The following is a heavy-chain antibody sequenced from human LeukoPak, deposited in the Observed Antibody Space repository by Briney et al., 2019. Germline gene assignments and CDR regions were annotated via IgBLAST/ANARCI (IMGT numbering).Heavy chain of an antibody. CDR3: ARVKELRFLEWLSYYYYYYMDV. CDR1: GGTFSSYA. J-gene: IGHJ6*03. CDR2: IIPIFGTA. D-gene: IGHD3-3*01. Sequence: SVKVSCKASGGTFSSYAISWVRQAPGQGLEWMGGIIPIFGTANYAQKFQGRVTITADKSTSTAYMELSSLRSEDTAAYYCARVKELRFLEWLSYYYYYYMDVWGKGTTVTVSS. V-gene: IGHV1-69*06.